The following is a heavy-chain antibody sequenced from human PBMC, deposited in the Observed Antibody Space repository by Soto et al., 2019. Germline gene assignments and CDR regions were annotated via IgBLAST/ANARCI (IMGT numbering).Heavy chain of an antibody. J-gene: IGHJ4*02. D-gene: IGHD2-15*01. CDR1: GFTFSSYA. Sequence: GGSLRLSCAASGFTFSSYAMSWVRQAPGKRLEWVSAISGSGGSTYYADSVKGRFTISRDNSKNTLYLQMNSLRAEDTAVYYCAKDPDCSGGSCYGGYWGQGTLVTVSS. CDR3: AKDPDCSGGSCYGGY. CDR2: ISGSGGST. V-gene: IGHV3-23*01.